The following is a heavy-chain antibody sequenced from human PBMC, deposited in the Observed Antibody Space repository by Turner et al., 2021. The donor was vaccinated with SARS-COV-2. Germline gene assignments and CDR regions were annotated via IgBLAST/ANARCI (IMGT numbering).Heavy chain of an antibody. Sequence: QVQLVESGGGVVQPGRSLRLSCAASGFTFSSYGMPWVRQAPGKGLEWVAVIWYDGSNKYYADSVKGRFTISRDNSKNTLYLQTNSLRAEDTAVYYCARGPTDSSSWMGYYFDYWGQGTLVTVSS. J-gene: IGHJ4*02. CDR3: ARGPTDSSSWMGYYFDY. CDR1: GFTFSSYG. CDR2: IWYDGSNK. V-gene: IGHV3-33*01. D-gene: IGHD6-13*01.